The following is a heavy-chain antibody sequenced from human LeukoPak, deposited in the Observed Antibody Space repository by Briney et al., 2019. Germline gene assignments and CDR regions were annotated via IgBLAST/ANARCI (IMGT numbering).Heavy chain of an antibody. J-gene: IGHJ4*02. V-gene: IGHV3-23*01. Sequence: GGEPMSPSGASGFTSISAAYRWGRPAPREGVEWVLAISGSGGSTYYADSVKGRFTISRDNSKNTLYLQMNRLRAEDTAVYYCAKQRVAGAPFFDYWGQGTLVTVSS. CDR1: GFTSISAA. CDR3: AKQRVAGAPFFDY. D-gene: IGHD6-19*01. CDR2: ISGSGGST.